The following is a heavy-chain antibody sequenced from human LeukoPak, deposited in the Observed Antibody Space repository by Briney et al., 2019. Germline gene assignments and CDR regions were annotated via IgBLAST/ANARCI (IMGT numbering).Heavy chain of an antibody. CDR3: ARDARYYDSRGYYYPLGY. V-gene: IGHV1-46*01. J-gene: IGHJ4*02. Sequence: ASVKVSCKASGGTFSSYVINWVRQAPGQGLEWMGIINPSGGSTSYAQKFQGRVTMTRDTSTSIVYMELRSLRSEDTAVYYCARDARYYDSRGYYYPLGYWGQGTLVTVSS. CDR2: INPSGGST. D-gene: IGHD3-22*01. CDR1: GGTFSSYV.